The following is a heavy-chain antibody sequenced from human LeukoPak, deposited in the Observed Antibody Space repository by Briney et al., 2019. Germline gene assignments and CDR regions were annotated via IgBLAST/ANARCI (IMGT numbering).Heavy chain of an antibody. CDR1: GFTFSSYR. J-gene: IGHJ6*03. CDR3: AGDLWGYYGSGDYYYYYMDV. Sequence: GGSLRLSCAASGFTFSSYRMYWVRQAPGKGLVWVSRINSDGSSTSYADSVKGRFTISRDNAKNTLYLQMNSLRAEDTAVYYCAGDLWGYYGSGDYYYYYMDVWGKGTTVTISS. CDR2: INSDGSST. V-gene: IGHV3-74*01. D-gene: IGHD3-10*01.